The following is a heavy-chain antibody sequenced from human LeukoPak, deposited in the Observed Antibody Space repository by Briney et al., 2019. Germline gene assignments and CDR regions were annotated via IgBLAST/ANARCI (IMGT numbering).Heavy chain of an antibody. V-gene: IGHV4-28*03. D-gene: IGHD3-22*01. CDR1: GYSISSPNW. J-gene: IGHJ3*02. CDR3: ARDLAFYYDSSGYDAFDI. Sequence: SETLSLTCAVSGYSISSPNWRGWVRQPPGKGLEWIGYIYYTGSIYYNPSLKSRLTMSVDTSKNQFSLKLSSVTAVDTAVYYCARDLAFYYDSSGYDAFDIWGQGTMVTVSS. CDR2: IYYTGSI.